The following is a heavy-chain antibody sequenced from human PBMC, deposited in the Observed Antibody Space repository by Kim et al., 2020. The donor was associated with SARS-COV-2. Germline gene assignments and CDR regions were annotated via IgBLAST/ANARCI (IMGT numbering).Heavy chain of an antibody. CDR2: INPNSGGT. V-gene: IGHV1-2*04. Sequence: ASVKVSCKASGYTFTGYYMHWVRQAPGQGLEWMGWINPNSGGTNYAQKFQGWVTMTRDTSISTAYMELSRLRSDDTAVYYCASSTGSYCSSTSRTADCYYYYGMDVWGQGTTVTVSS. D-gene: IGHD2-2*01. CDR3: ASSTGSYCSSTSRTADCYYYYGMDV. CDR1: GYTFTGYY. J-gene: IGHJ6*02.